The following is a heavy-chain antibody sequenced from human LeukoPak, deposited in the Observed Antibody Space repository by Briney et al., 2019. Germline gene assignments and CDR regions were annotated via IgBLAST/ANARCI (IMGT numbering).Heavy chain of an antibody. CDR2: IYHSGST. J-gene: IGHJ5*02. CDR3: ARDPDLTSDP. V-gene: IGHV4-4*02. Sequence: SGTLSLTCTVSGGSISSSNWWSWVRQPPAKGLEWIGEIYHSGSTNYNTSLKSRVTISVDTSKNQFSLKLSSVTAADTAVYYCARDPDLTSDPWGQGTLVTVSS. CDR1: GGSISSSNW.